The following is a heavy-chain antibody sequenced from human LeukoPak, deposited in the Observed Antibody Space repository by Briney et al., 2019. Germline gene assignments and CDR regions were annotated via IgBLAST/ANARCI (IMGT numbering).Heavy chain of an antibody. CDR3: AGIVLRFLEWFPSY. CDR2: IYYSGST. Sequence: PSETLSLTCTVSGGSISSSSYYWGWIRQPPGKGLEWIGSIYYSGSTYYNPSLKSRVTISVDTSKNQFSLKLSSVTAADTAVYYCAGIVLRFLEWFPSYWGQGTLVTVSS. V-gene: IGHV4-39*01. J-gene: IGHJ4*02. D-gene: IGHD3-3*01. CDR1: GGSISSSSYY.